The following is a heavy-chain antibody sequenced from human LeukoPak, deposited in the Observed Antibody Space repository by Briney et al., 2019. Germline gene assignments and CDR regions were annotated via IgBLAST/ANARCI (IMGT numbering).Heavy chain of an antibody. D-gene: IGHD2-2*01. CDR2: IYSAGNI. CDR1: GFTVSSNH. Sequence: GGSLRLSCAASGFTVSSNHMTWVRQAPGKGLEWVSVIYSAGNIYYADSVKGRSTISRDDSMNTLYPQMNSLRAEDTAVYFCASTYCISTRCQLLDDAFEIWGQGTMVTVSS. CDR3: ASTYCISTRCQLLDDAFEI. J-gene: IGHJ3*02. V-gene: IGHV3-53*01.